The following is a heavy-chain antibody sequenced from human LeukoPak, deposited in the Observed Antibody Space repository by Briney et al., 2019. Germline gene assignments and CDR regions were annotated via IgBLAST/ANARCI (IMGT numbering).Heavy chain of an antibody. CDR2: ISSSSSYV. D-gene: IGHD3-22*01. Sequence: GGSLRLSCAASGFTFSSYSMNWVRQAPGKGLEWVSSISSSSSYVYYADSVKGRFTISRDNAKNSLYLQMNSLRAEDTAVYYCASNYYDSSGYFHWGQGTLVTVSS. V-gene: IGHV3-21*01. J-gene: IGHJ4*02. CDR3: ASNYYDSSGYFH. CDR1: GFTFSSYS.